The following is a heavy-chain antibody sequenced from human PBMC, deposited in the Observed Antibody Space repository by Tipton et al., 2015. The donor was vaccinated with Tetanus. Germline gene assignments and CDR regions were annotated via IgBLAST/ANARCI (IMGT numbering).Heavy chain of an antibody. Sequence: LSCAVYGGSFSGYYWSWIRQPPGKGLEWIGEINHSGSTNYNPSLKGRVTISVDTSKNQFSLKLSSVTAADTAVYYCARWRTSGSCYRDDAFDIWGQETLVTVSS. D-gene: IGHD1-26*01. V-gene: IGHV4-34*01. CDR1: GGSFSGYY. CDR2: INHSGST. J-gene: IGHJ3*02. CDR3: ARWRTSGSCYRDDAFDI.